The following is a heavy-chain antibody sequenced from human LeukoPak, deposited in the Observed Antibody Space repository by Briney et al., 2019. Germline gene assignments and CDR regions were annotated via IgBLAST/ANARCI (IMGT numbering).Heavy chain of an antibody. CDR1: GGSISSGGYS. V-gene: IGHV4-30-2*01. D-gene: IGHD3-10*01. CDR2: IYHSGST. CDR3: ARAPGDYYGSGNPRGMDV. Sequence: SQTLSLTCAVSGGSISSGGYSWSWIRQPPGKGLEWIGYIYHSGSTYYNPSLKSRVTISVDRSKNQFSLKLSSVTAADTAVYYCARAPGDYYGSGNPRGMDVWGQGTTVTVSS. J-gene: IGHJ6*02.